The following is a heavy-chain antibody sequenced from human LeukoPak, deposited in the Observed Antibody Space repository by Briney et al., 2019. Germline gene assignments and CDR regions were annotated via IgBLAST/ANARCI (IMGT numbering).Heavy chain of an antibody. Sequence: TGGSLRLSCAASGFTFSSYAMSWVRQAPGKGLEWVAVISYDGSNKYYADSVKGRFTISRDNSKNTLYLQMNSLRAEDTAVYYCAKSLGFPSSRYCSSTSCYSATNWFDPWGQGTLVTVSS. D-gene: IGHD2-2*01. V-gene: IGHV3-30*18. J-gene: IGHJ5*02. CDR3: AKSLGFPSSRYCSSTSCYSATNWFDP. CDR2: ISYDGSNK. CDR1: GFTFSSYA.